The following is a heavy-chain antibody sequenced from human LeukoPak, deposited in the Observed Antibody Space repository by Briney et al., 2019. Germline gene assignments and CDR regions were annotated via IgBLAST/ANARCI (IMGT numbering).Heavy chain of an antibody. CDR2: ISSSSSYI. CDR3: ARDLGTTVTTYLEY. J-gene: IGHJ4*02. Sequence: PGGSLRLSCAASGFTFSSYSMNWVRQAPGKGLEWVSSISSSSSYIYYADSVKGRFTISRDNAKNSLYLRMNSLRAEDTAVYYCARDLGTTVTTYLEYWGQGTLVTVSS. D-gene: IGHD4-17*01. V-gene: IGHV3-21*01. CDR1: GFTFSSYS.